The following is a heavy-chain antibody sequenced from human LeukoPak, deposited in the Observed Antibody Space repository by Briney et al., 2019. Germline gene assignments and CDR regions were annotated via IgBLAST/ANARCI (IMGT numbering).Heavy chain of an antibody. J-gene: IGHJ4*02. V-gene: IGHV3-23*01. CDR2: ISTSGGTT. CDR3: AKKNGGNQNFDY. Sequence: GGSLRLSCAASGFTFSTYAMSWVRQAPGKGLEWVSAISTSGGTTYYSDSVKGRFTISRDNSKNTLYLQMNSLRAEDTAVYYCAKKNGGNQNFDYWGQGTLVTVSS. CDR1: GFTFSTYA. D-gene: IGHD4-23*01.